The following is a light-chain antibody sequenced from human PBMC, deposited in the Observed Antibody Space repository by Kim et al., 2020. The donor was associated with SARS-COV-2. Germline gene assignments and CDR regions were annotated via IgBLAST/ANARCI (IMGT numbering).Light chain of an antibody. CDR2: QNR. V-gene: IGLV3-1*01. Sequence: SYELTQPPSLSVSLGQTASITCSGDDLGNRDVCWYQQKPGQSPVLVMFQNRERPSGIPGRFSGSNSGDTATLTISGTQAMDEADYYCQAWDRKTVTFGGGTKLTVL. CDR3: QAWDRKTVT. J-gene: IGLJ2*01. CDR1: DLGNRD.